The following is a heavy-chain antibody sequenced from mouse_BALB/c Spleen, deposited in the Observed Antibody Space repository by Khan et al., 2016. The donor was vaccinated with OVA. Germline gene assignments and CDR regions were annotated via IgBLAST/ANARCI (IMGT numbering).Heavy chain of an antibody. CDR1: GFSLTNYG. D-gene: IGHD2-10*01. Sequence: QMQLEESGPGLVAPSQSLSITCTISGFSLTNYGVHWVRQPPGKGLEWLVVIWSDGSATYNSALKSRLSISKDNSKSQVFLKMNSHQTDDTAMYYCARQPYYHYYIMDYGGQGTSVTVSS. CDR3: ARQPYYHYYIMDY. V-gene: IGHV2-6-1*01. J-gene: IGHJ4*01. CDR2: IWSDGSA.